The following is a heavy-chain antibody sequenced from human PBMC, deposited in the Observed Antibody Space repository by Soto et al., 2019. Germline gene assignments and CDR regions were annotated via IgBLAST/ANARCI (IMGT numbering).Heavy chain of an antibody. D-gene: IGHD3-10*01. Sequence: QVQLVQSGAEVKKPGASVKVSCKASGYTFTSYAMHWVRQAPGQRLEWMGWINAGNGNTKYSQKFQGRVTITRDTSASTGYRELSSLRSEHTAVYYCARGYGGPASWFDPWGQGTLVTVSS. CDR3: ARGYGGPASWFDP. CDR1: GYTFTSYA. J-gene: IGHJ5*02. CDR2: INAGNGNT. V-gene: IGHV1-3*01.